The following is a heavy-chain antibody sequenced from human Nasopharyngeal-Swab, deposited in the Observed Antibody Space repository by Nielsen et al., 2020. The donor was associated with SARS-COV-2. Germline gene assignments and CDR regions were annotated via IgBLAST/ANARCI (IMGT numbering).Heavy chain of an antibody. CDR2: ISAYNGNT. V-gene: IGHV1-18*01. J-gene: IGHJ4*02. CDR3: ARVLLAAADY. Sequence: AAVKVSCKASGDTFTSYGISWVRQDPGQGLEWMGWISAYNGNTNYAQKLQGRVTMTTDTSTSTAYMELRSLRSDDTAVYYCARVLLAAADYWGQGTLVTVSS. CDR1: GDTFTSYG. D-gene: IGHD6-13*01.